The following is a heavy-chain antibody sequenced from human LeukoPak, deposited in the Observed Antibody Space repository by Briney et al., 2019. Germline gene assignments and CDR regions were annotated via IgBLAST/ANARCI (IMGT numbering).Heavy chain of an antibody. D-gene: IGHD6-19*01. CDR2: ISNSGYT. Sequence: PSETLSLTCSVSGGDSISSYYWYWIRQSPGKRLEWIGNISNSGYTYYNPSLKSQVTMSIDTSKMPFFLRLSSVSAADTAVYYCGGSSSGWIYWGLGTPVLVSS. V-gene: IGHV4-59*01. J-gene: IGHJ4*02. CDR1: GGDSISSYY. CDR3: GGSSSGWIY.